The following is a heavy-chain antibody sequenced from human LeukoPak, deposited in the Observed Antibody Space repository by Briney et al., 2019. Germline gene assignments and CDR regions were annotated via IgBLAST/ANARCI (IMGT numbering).Heavy chain of an antibody. CDR1: GFTFNTYW. CDR3: VRGMDV. Sequence: GGSLRLSCAGSGFTFNTYWMTWVRQAPGKGLEWVDNIKQDGSDKRYVESVKGRCTISRDNAKNSMYLQVNSLSAEDTAVYYCVRGMDVWGKGTTVTVSS. V-gene: IGHV3-7*01. CDR2: IKQDGSDK. J-gene: IGHJ6*03.